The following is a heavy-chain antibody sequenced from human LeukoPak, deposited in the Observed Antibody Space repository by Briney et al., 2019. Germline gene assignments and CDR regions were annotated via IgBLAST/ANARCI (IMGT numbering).Heavy chain of an antibody. D-gene: IGHD3-10*01. CDR2: FDPEDGET. V-gene: IGHV1-24*01. CDR1: GYTLTELS. J-gene: IGHJ3*02. Sequence: ASVKVSCKVSGYTLTELSMHWVRQAPGKGLEWMGGFDPEDGETIYAQKFQGRVTMTGDTSTDTAYMELSSLRSEDTAVYYCATDSRGVGNAFDIWGQGTMVTVSS. CDR3: ATDSRGVGNAFDI.